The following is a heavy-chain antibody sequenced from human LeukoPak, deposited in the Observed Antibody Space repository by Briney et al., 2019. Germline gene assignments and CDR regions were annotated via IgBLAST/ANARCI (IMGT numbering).Heavy chain of an antibody. Sequence: GESLKISCKGSGYSFTSYWISWVRQMPGKGLEWMGRIDPSDSYTNYSPYLQGHVTISADKAISTAYLQWSSMKASDTAMYYCARLNYDILTGPLFDYWGQGALVTVSS. J-gene: IGHJ4*02. V-gene: IGHV5-10-1*01. CDR3: ARLNYDILTGPLFDY. CDR2: IDPSDSYT. CDR1: GYSFTSYW. D-gene: IGHD3-9*01.